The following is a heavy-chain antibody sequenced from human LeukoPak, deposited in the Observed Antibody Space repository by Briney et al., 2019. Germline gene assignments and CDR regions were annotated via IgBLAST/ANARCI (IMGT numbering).Heavy chain of an antibody. Sequence: PGGSLRLSCAASGFTLSNYWMSWVRQAPGKGLEWVANIKEDGSEKYYVDSVKGRFTISRDNAKSSLYLQMNSLRAEDTAVYYCARMAGLSWFDPWGQGTLVTVSS. CDR3: ARMAGLSWFDP. D-gene: IGHD5-24*01. CDR1: GFTLSNYW. V-gene: IGHV3-7*01. J-gene: IGHJ5*02. CDR2: IKEDGSEK.